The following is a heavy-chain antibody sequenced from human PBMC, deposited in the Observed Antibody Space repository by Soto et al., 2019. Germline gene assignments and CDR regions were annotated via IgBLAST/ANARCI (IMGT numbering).Heavy chain of an antibody. Sequence: TLSLTCTVSGGSISSSSYYWGWIRQPPGKGLEWIGYIFYSGSTYYNPSLKSRVTISVDTSKNQFSLKLSSVTAADTAVYYCAGVSYDFWSGYRFDPWGQGTLVTVSS. V-gene: IGHV4-30-4*08. CDR3: AGVSYDFWSGYRFDP. CDR2: IFYSGST. D-gene: IGHD3-3*01. J-gene: IGHJ5*02. CDR1: GGSISSSSYY.